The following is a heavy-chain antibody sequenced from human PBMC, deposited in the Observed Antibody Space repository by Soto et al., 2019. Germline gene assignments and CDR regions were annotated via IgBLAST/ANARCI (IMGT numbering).Heavy chain of an antibody. Sequence: EVHLLESGGGLVQRGGSPRLSCAVSEFTFGILAMSWVRQPPGKGLEWVSSITISGGTTLYADSVKGRFTISRDNSRGTLYLQMNSLRDEDTAVYCCAKSPESAPPYYFDQWGQGTLVTVSS. V-gene: IGHV3-23*01. CDR3: AKSPESAPPYYFDQ. CDR2: ITISGGTT. J-gene: IGHJ4*02. D-gene: IGHD3-16*01. CDR1: EFTFGILA.